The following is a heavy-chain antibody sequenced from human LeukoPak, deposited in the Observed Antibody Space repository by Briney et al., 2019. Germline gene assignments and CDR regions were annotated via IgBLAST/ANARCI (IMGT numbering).Heavy chain of an antibody. CDR3: ARFSEYYHSSVHYLDY. J-gene: IGHJ4*02. V-gene: IGHV4-59*01. D-gene: IGHD3-22*01. CDR2: IYYSGST. CDR1: GGSINGYY. Sequence: SETLSLTCTVSGGSINGYYWSWIRKSPGKGMETLGYIYYSGSTNYKPSLKSRVTMSVDTSRNQFFLRLSSVTAADTAVYYCARFSEYYHSSVHYLDYWGQGTLVSVSS.